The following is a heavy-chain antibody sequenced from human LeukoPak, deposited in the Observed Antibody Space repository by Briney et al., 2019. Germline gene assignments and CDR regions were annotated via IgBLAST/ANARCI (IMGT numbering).Heavy chain of an antibody. CDR3: AKSNYYCSDSCQPDDAFDV. CDR1: GFTFSTYA. J-gene: IGHJ3*01. CDR2: ISNTAGFT. D-gene: IGHD2-15*01. Sequence: GGSLRLSCAASGFTFSTYAMSWVRQVPGKGLEWVSGISNTAGFTYYADSVKGRFTISRDNPKNTLYLQLNSLRAEDTAVYYCAKSNYYCSDSCQPDDAFDVWGQGTMVTVSS. V-gene: IGHV3-23*01.